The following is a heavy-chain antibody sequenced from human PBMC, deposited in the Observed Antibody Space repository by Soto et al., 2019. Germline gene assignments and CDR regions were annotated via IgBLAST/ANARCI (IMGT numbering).Heavy chain of an antibody. CDR3: GRGRSGQIVVFY. CDR1: GYTFTGHY. V-gene: IGHV1-2*02. J-gene: IGHJ4*02. D-gene: IGHD1-26*01. CDR2: IGPESGAS. Sequence: ASVKVSCKASGYTFTGHYIHWVRQAPEQGPEWMGEIGPESGASRYAQKFQGRVTMTRDMSITTVYMELNNLSPDDTAVYYCGRGRSGQIVVFYWGQGTPVTVSS.